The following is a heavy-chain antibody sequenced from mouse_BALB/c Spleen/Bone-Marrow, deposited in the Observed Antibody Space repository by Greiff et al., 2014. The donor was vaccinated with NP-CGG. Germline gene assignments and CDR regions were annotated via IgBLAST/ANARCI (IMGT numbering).Heavy chain of an antibody. J-gene: IGHJ4*01. D-gene: IGHD4-1*01. CDR2: IYPNYGST. CDR3: ARGAGYAMDY. CDR1: GYLFTDYN. V-gene: IGHV1-18*01. Sequence: VQLQQSGAELVKPGASVKISCKASGYLFTDYNMDWVKQSHGKSLEWIGEIYPNYGSTSYNQKFRGRATLTVDKSSSSVNMEVRNLAAEATAVYFSARGAGYAMDYWGQGTSVTVSS.